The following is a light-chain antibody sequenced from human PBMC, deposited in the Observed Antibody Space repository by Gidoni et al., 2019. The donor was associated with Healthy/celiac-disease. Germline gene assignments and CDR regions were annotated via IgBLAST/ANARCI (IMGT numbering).Light chain of an antibody. CDR1: QGIGSA. CDR2: DAS. CDR3: QQFNSYPRT. J-gene: IGKJ4*01. V-gene: IGKV1-13*02. Sequence: AIQLTQSPSSLSASVGDRVTITCRASQGIGSALAWYQQKPGKAPKLLIYDASSLERGVPSRFSGSGSGTDFTLTISSLQPEDFATYYCQQFNSYPRTFXGXTKVEIK.